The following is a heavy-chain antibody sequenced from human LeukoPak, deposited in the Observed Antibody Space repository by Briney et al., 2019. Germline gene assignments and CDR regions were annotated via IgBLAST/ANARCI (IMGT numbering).Heavy chain of an antibody. CDR3: ARHQGYDYVWGSYKGHFYY. CDR2: IYYSGST. Sequence: SETLSLTCTVSGGSISSSSYYWGWIRQPPGKGLEWIGSIYYSGSTYYNPSLKSRVTISVDTSKNQFSLKLSSVTAADTAVYYCARHQGYDYVWGSYKGHFYYWGQGTLVTVSS. J-gene: IGHJ4*02. CDR1: GGSISSSSYY. V-gene: IGHV4-39*01. D-gene: IGHD3-16*01.